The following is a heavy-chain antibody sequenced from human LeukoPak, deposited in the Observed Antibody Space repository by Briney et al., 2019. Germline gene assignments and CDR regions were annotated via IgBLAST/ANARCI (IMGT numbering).Heavy chain of an antibody. J-gene: IGHJ4*02. CDR1: GGTFSSYA. CDR2: IIPILGIA. CDR3: ARVGGLGGYSGYESLDY. D-gene: IGHD5-12*01. Sequence: ASVKVSCKASGGTFSSYAISWVRQAPGQELEWMGRIIPILGIANYAQKFQGRVTITADKSTSTAYMELSSLRSEDTAVYYCARVGGLGGYSGYESLDYWGQGTLVTVSS. V-gene: IGHV1-69*04.